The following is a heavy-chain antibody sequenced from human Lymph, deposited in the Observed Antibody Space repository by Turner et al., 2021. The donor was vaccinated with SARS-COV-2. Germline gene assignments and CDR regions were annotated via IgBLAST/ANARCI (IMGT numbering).Heavy chain of an antibody. Sequence: QVQLQQWGAGLLKPSETLSLTCAVYGGSFSGYYWSWIRQPPGKGLEWIGEINHSGSTNYNPALQSRVTISVDTSKKQFSLKLSSVTAADTAVYYCARVWVRWWYFDLWGRGTLVTVSS. V-gene: IGHV4-34*01. CDR1: GGSFSGYY. CDR3: ARVWVRWWYFDL. CDR2: INHSGST. J-gene: IGHJ2*01. D-gene: IGHD7-27*01.